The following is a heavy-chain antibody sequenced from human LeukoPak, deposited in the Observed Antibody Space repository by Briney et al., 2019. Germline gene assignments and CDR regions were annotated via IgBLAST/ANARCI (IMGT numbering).Heavy chain of an antibody. CDR2: ITNTGGDT. V-gene: IGHV3-21*01. Sequence: PGGSLRLSCVASESTFSNYAMNWVRQVPGKGLEWVSIITNTGGDTKYAGSVKGRFTISRDNAKNSLYLQMNSLRAEDTAVYYYARTEGIYYYDSSGYLYWGQGTLVTVSS. CDR1: ESTFSNYA. J-gene: IGHJ4*02. D-gene: IGHD3-22*01. CDR3: ARTEGIYYYDSSGYLY.